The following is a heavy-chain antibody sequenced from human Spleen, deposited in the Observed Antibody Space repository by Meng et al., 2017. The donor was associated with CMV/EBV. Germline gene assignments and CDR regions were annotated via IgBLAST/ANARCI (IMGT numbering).Heavy chain of an antibody. CDR2: IIPIFGTA. D-gene: IGHD2-2*02. V-gene: IGHV1-69*05. Sequence: SGGTFSSYAISWVRQAPGQGLEWMGGIIPIFGTANYAQKFQGRVTITTDESTSTAYMELSSLRSEDTAVYYCARADIVVVPAAIVLTDWGQGTLVTVSS. CDR3: ARADIVVVPAAIVLTD. J-gene: IGHJ4*02. CDR1: GGTFSSYA.